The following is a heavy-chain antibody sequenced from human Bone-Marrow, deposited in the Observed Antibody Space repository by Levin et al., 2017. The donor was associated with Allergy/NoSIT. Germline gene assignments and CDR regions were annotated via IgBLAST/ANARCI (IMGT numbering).Heavy chain of an antibody. CDR1: GFTFSDYA. Sequence: GGSLRLSCAASGFTFSDYAMSWVRHVPGKGLEWVSAIIGSGQRTFYADSVRGRFTIFRDNSKNTLYLQMNTLRAEDTALYHCAKATPTWELYDYWGQGTLVTVSS. CDR3: AKATPTWELYDY. CDR2: IIGSGQRT. D-gene: IGHD4-23*01. J-gene: IGHJ4*02. V-gene: IGHV3-23*01.